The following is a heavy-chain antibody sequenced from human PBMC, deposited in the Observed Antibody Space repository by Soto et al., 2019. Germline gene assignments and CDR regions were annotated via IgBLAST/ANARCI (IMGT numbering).Heavy chain of an antibody. CDR2: MNPNSANT. CDR1: GYTFTSYD. D-gene: IGHD1-26*01. V-gene: IGHV1-8*01. CDR3: ARERSSGAFDI. J-gene: IGHJ3*02. Sequence: QVQLVQSGAEVKKPGASVMVSCKTSGYTFTSYDINWVRQATGQGLEWMGWMNPNSANTAYAQKFQGRVTMTRNTSIITAYMELSSLRSEDTAVYYCARERSSGAFDIWGQGTMVTVSS.